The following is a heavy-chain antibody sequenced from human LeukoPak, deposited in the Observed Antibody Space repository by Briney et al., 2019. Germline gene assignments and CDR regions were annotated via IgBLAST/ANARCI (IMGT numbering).Heavy chain of an antibody. J-gene: IGHJ6*03. Sequence: PGGSLRLSCAASGFTFSSYAMSWVRQAPGKGLEWVSAISGSGGSTYYADSVKGRFTISRDNSKNTLYLQMNSLRAEDTAVYYCAKDAPGFLEGYYYYYYMDVWGKGTTVTVSS. CDR2: ISGSGGST. CDR1: GFTFSSYA. V-gene: IGHV3-23*01. D-gene: IGHD3-3*01. CDR3: AKDAPGFLEGYYYYYYMDV.